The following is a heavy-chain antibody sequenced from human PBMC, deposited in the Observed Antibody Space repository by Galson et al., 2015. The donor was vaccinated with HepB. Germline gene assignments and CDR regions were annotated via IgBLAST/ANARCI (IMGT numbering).Heavy chain of an antibody. CDR3: ARDHWPLHFDY. J-gene: IGHJ4*02. Sequence: LTCTVSGGSISSSSYYWGWIRQPPGKGLEWIGNIYYTGSTYYSPSLKSRVTISVDTSKNQFSLKLSSVTVADTAIYYCARDHWPLHFDYWGQGTLVTVSS. CDR1: GGSISSSSYY. D-gene: IGHD1-1*01. V-gene: IGHV4-39*07. CDR2: IYYTGST.